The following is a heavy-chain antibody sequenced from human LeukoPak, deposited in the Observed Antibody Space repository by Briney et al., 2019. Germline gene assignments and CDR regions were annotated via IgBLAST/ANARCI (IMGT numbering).Heavy chain of an antibody. J-gene: IGHJ4*02. V-gene: IGHV3-66*01. Sequence: PGGSLRLSCAASEFSVGSNYMSWVRQAPGKGLEWVSLIYSGGSTNYADSVKGRFTISRDSSKNTLYLQMNSLRAEDTAVYYCARDRPFGGVLDFDYWGQGTLVTVSS. CDR2: IYSGGST. D-gene: IGHD3-16*01. CDR3: ARDRPFGGVLDFDY. CDR1: EFSVGSNY.